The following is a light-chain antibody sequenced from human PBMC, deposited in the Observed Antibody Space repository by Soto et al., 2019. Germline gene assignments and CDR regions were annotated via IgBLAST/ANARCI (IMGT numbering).Light chain of an antibody. J-gene: IGKJ2*01. CDR3: QQYNGYPYT. Sequence: DIPMTQSPSSLSAFVGDRVTITCRASQDINSYLAWFQQKPGKAPKSLMFGASTLQSGVPSRFSGSGFGTRFTLTISGLHPEDSATYYCQQYNGYPYTFGQGTKLEI. CDR1: QDINSY. V-gene: IGKV1-16*01. CDR2: GAS.